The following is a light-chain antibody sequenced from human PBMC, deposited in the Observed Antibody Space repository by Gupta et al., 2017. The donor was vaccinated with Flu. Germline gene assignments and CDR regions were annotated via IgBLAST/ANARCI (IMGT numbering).Light chain of an antibody. CDR1: PRHFDGYKY. CDR2: DVG. CDR3: SSQASSSNLVV. V-gene: IGLV2-14*03. J-gene: IGLJ2*01. Sequence: QSALTQSAAVSGSPEKSITISCTGAPRHFDGYKYVSWYHHHPGQAPNLLIYDVGRRPSGVSDRFSGSKSGDTASLTISGLQAEDEAHYYCSSQASSSNLVVFGGGTKLTVL.